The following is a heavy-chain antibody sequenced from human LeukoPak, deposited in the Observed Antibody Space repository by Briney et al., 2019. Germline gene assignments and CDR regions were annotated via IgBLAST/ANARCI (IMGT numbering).Heavy chain of an antibody. CDR1: GFTFSSYA. CDR2: ISGSGGST. D-gene: IGHD1-26*01. J-gene: IGHJ5*02. V-gene: IGHV3-23*01. Sequence: PGGSLRLSCAASGFTFSSYAMSWVRQAPGKGLEWVSAISGSGGSTYYADSVKGRFTISRDNSKNTLYLQMNSVRAEDTAVYYCAKDQEWELLYHWFDPWGQGTLVTVSS. CDR3: AKDQEWELLYHWFDP.